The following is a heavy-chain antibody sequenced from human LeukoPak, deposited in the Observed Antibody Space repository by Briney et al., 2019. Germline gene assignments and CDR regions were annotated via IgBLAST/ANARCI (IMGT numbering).Heavy chain of an antibody. V-gene: IGHV3-23*01. CDR1: GFTSSSYA. Sequence: GGSLRLSCAASGFTSSSYAMSWVRQAPGKGLEWVSAISGSGGSTYYADSVKGRFTISRDNSKNTLYLQMNSLRAEDTAVYYCATTRDYGDKFYCCYYGMDVWGQGTTVTVSS. J-gene: IGHJ6*02. CDR3: ATTRDYGDKFYCCYYGMDV. CDR2: ISGSGGST. D-gene: IGHD4-17*01.